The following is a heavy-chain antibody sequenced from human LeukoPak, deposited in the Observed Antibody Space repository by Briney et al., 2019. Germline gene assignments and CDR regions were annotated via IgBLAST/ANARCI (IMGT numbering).Heavy chain of an antibody. Sequence: SESLSLTCAVYGGSFSGYYWSWIRQPPGKGLEWIGEINHSGSTNYNPSLRSRVTISVDTSKNQFSLKLSSVTAADTAVYYCATSGSYFLDAFDIWGQGTMVTVSS. CDR1: GGSFSGYY. V-gene: IGHV4-34*01. J-gene: IGHJ3*02. CDR3: ATSGSYFLDAFDI. CDR2: INHSGST. D-gene: IGHD1-26*01.